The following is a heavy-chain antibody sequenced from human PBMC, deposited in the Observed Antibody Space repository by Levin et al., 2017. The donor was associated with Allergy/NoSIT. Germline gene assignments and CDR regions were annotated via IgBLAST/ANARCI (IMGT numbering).Heavy chain of an antibody. Sequence: GGSLRLSCAASGFTFSSYAMHWVRQAPGKGLEWVAVISYDGSNKYYADSVKGRFTISRDNSKNTLYLQMNSLRAEDTAVYYCARGTLWFGELQGIDYWGQGTLVTVSS. D-gene: IGHD3-10*01. J-gene: IGHJ4*02. CDR3: ARGTLWFGELQGIDY. CDR2: ISYDGSNK. CDR1: GFTFSSYA. V-gene: IGHV3-30-3*01.